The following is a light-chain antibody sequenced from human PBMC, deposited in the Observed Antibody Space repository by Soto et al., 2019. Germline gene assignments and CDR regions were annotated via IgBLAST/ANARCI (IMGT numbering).Light chain of an antibody. J-gene: IGKJ1*01. V-gene: IGKV3-15*01. Sequence: EIVLTQSPGTLSLSPGERATLSCGASQSVTSNYLAWYQQKPGQAPRLLIYGVSTKASGIPARFSGSGSGTEFTLTISSLQSEDVAVYCCQQYNNWPPTFGQGTKV. CDR3: QQYNNWPPT. CDR1: QSVTSN. CDR2: GVS.